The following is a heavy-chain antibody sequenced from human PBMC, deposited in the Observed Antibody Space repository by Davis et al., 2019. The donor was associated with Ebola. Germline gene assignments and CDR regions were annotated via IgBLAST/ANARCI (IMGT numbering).Heavy chain of an antibody. CDR1: GYSIGSGYH. Sequence: PSETLSLTCAVSGYSIGSGYHWGWVRQPPGRGLEWIGNRYHGTDASYNPALRSRVTISLDTSKIQFSLKLKSVTAADTAVYYCVNDGGHGGDSDYWGQGTLVTVSS. D-gene: IGHD4-23*01. J-gene: IGHJ4*02. CDR3: VNDGGHGGDSDY. V-gene: IGHV4-38-2*01. CDR2: RYHGTDA.